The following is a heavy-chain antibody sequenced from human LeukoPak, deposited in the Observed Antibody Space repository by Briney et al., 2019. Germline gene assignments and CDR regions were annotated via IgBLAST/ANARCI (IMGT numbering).Heavy chain of an antibody. CDR2: IYYSGST. Sequence: SETLSLTCTVSGGSISSYYWSWIRQPPGKGLEWIGYIYYSGSTNYNPSLKSRVTISVDTSKNQFSLKLSSVTAADTAVYYCAREYYYDSSGYYPSHAFDIWGQGTMVTVSS. CDR1: GGSISSYY. CDR3: AREYYYDSSGYYPSHAFDI. V-gene: IGHV4-59*01. D-gene: IGHD3-22*01. J-gene: IGHJ3*02.